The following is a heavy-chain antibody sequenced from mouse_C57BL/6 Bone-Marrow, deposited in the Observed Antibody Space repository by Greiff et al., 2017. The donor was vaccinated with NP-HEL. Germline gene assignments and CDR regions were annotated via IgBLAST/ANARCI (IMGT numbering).Heavy chain of an antibody. CDR1: GFTFSSYG. D-gene: IGHD1-1*01. V-gene: IGHV5-6*02. J-gene: IGHJ3*01. CDR2: ISSGGSYT. CDR3: ARGDYYGSIFAY. Sequence: DVMLVESGGDLVKPGGSLKLSCAASGFTFSSYGMSWVRQTPDKRLEWVATISSGGSYTYSPDSVKGRFTITRDNAKNTLYLQMNSLKSEYTAMYYCARGDYYGSIFAYWGQGTLVTVSA.